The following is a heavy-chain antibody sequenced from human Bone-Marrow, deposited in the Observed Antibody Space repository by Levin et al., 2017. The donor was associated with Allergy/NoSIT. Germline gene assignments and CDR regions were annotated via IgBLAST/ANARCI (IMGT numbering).Heavy chain of an antibody. CDR1: GFTFTSYA. CDR3: AQGGWYPDY. Sequence: GESLKISYAASGFTFTSYAMSWVRQAPGKGLEWVSVISGSGGSTYYADSVKGRFTISRDNSKNTLYLQMNSLRAEDTAVYYCAQGGWYPDYWGQGTLVTVSS. CDR2: ISGSGGST. J-gene: IGHJ4*02. V-gene: IGHV3-23*01. D-gene: IGHD6-19*01.